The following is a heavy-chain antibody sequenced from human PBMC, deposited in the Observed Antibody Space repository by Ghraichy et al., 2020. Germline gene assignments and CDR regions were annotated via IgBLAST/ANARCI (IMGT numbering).Heavy chain of an antibody. CDR1: CGSFSGYY. D-gene: IGHD5-12*01. V-gene: IGHV4-34*01. Sequence: SETLSLTCAVYCGSFSGYYWRWIRQPPGKGLEWIGEINHSGSTNYNPSLKRRVTISVDTSKNQFSLKLSSVTAADTAVYYCARGSWVATITLKNKYYYYGMVVWCQGTTVTVSS. J-gene: IGHJ6*02. CDR3: ARGSWVATITLKNKYYYYGMVV. CDR2: INHSGST.